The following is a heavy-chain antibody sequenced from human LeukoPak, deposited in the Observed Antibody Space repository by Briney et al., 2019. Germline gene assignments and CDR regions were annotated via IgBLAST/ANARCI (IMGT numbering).Heavy chain of an antibody. J-gene: IGHJ4*02. CDR1: GFIFSNYG. Sequence: GGSLRLSCAASGFIFSNYGMSWVRQAPGKGLEWVSSISFSSTHIYYADSIQGRFTISRDNAENSLYLQMNSLRAEDTAIYYCAKDQKWELPHYLDYWGQGILVTVSS. CDR3: AKDQKWELPHYLDY. CDR2: ISFSSTHI. V-gene: IGHV3-21*04. D-gene: IGHD1-26*01.